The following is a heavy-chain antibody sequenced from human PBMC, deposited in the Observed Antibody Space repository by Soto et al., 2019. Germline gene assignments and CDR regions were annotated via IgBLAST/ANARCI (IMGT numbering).Heavy chain of an antibody. CDR3: ARGTLREDNWNHVPYYGMDV. J-gene: IGHJ6*02. CDR1: GGSISSYY. V-gene: IGHV4-59*01. D-gene: IGHD1-20*01. CDR2: IYYSGST. Sequence: SETLSLTCTVSGGSISSYYWSWIRQPPGKGLEWIGYIYYSGSTNYNPSLKSRVTISVDTSKNQFSLKLSSVTAADTAVYYCARGTLREDNWNHVPYYGMDVWGQGTTVTVSS.